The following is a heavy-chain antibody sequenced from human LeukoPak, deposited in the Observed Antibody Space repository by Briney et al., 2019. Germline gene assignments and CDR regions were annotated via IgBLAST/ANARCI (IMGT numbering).Heavy chain of an antibody. CDR2: IDKDGRST. CDR1: GFTFGAFA. V-gene: IGHV3-43*02. Sequence: GGALRLSCAASGFTFGAFAMHRGPQAPGKGPEGVSLIDKDGRSTYYADSVKGRFTISRDNSKNSLYLQMNSLRTEDTALYYCATWAFYHSLDVWGQGTTVTVSS. J-gene: IGHJ6*02. D-gene: IGHD1-26*01. CDR3: ATWAFYHSLDV.